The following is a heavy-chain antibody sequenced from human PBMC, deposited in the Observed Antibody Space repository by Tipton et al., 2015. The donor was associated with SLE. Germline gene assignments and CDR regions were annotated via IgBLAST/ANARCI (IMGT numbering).Heavy chain of an antibody. CDR1: GYSISSAYS. J-gene: IGHJ5*02. CDR3: ARDGRGYCDNSGCSEYHWFDP. CDR2: IYYRGNT. Sequence: TLSLTCVVSGYSISSAYSWGWIRQPPGKGLEWIGYIYYRGNTKYNPSLNSRVTISLDTSRTQFSLKLSSVTAADTAVYYCARDGRGYCDNSGCSEYHWFDPWGQETLVTVSS. V-gene: IGHV4-59*01. D-gene: IGHD2-15*01.